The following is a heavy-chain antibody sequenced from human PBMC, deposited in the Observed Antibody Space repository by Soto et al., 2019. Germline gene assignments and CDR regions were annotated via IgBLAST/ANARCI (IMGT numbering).Heavy chain of an antibody. J-gene: IGHJ4*02. CDR2: ISYDGSNK. Sequence: QVQLVESGGGVVQPGRSLRLSCAASGFTFSSYDMHWVRQAPGKGLEWVALISYDGSNKYYADSVKGRFTISRDNSRDXLYLQMNSLRPEDTAVYYCAKASPEMGTLPYYLAYWGRGTLVTVSS. V-gene: IGHV3-30*18. CDR1: GFTFSSYD. CDR3: AKASPEMGTLPYYLAY. D-gene: IGHD1-1*01.